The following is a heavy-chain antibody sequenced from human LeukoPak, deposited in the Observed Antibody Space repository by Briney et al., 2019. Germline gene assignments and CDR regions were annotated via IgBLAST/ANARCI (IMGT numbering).Heavy chain of an antibody. Sequence: PGGSLRLSCAASGFTFSNAWMSWVRQAPGKGLEWVGRIKSKTDGGTTDYAAPVKGRFTISRDDSKNTLYLQMNSLKTEDTAVYYCTTGSPRYYDILTGYPRFDYWGQGTLVTVSS. CDR2: IKSKTDGGTT. CDR1: GFTFSNAW. V-gene: IGHV3-15*01. CDR3: TTGSPRYYDILTGYPRFDY. D-gene: IGHD3-9*01. J-gene: IGHJ4*02.